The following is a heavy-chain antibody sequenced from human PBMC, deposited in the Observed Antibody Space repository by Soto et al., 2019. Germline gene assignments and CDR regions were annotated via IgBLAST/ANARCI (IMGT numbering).Heavy chain of an antibody. CDR2: ISYDGSNK. D-gene: IGHD2-2*01. CDR3: AKEHAATVWHIVVVPAAVDY. Sequence: GGSLRLSCAASGFTFSSYGMHWVHQAPGKGLEWVAVISYDGSNKYYADSVKGRFTISRDNSKNTLYLQMNSLRAEDTAVYYCAKEHAATVWHIVVVPAAVDYWGQGTLVTVSS. V-gene: IGHV3-30*18. CDR1: GFTFSSYG. J-gene: IGHJ4*02.